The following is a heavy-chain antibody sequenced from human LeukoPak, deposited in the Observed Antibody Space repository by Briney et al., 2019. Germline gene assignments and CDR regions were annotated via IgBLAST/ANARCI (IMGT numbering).Heavy chain of an antibody. Sequence: TGGSLRLSCAASGFTFDSYGMHWVRQAPGKGLDWVAFIWYDGSNKYYSDSVKGRFTISRDNAKNTLYLQMNSLRAEDTAVYYCARETLVPDALRYTGLDVWGQGTTVTVSS. J-gene: IGHJ6*02. CDR3: ARETLVPDALRYTGLDV. CDR2: IWYDGSNK. V-gene: IGHV3-33*01. CDR1: GFTFDSYG. D-gene: IGHD2-2*01.